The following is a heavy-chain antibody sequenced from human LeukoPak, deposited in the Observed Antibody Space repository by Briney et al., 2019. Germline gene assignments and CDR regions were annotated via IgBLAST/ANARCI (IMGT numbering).Heavy chain of an antibody. CDR2: MWAGGGRT. V-gene: IGHV3-33*01. J-gene: IGHJ5*02. D-gene: IGHD2-2*01. CDR3: ARDIDTSSHFSRLDP. Sequence: GGSLRLSCATSGFTFNNFGIHWVRQFPGKGLEWVAVMWAGGGRTDYADSVKGRFTVSRDISRNTVYLEMNSLRAEDTALYYCARDIDTSSHFSRLDPWGQGTLVTVSS. CDR1: GFTFNNFG.